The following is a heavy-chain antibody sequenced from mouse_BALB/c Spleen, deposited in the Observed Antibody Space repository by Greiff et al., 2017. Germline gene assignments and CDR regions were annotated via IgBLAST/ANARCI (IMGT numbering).Heavy chain of an antibody. D-gene: IGHD1-1*01. CDR3: ARVNYYGSSSYWYFDV. J-gene: IGHJ1*01. CDR2: IRNKANGYTT. Sequence: EVQRVESGGGLVQPGGSLRLSCATSGFTFTDYYMSWVRQPPGKALEWLGFIRNKANGYTTEYSASVKGRFTISRDNSQSILYLQMNTLRAEDSATYYCARVNYYGSSSYWYFDVWGAGTTVTVSS. V-gene: IGHV7-3*02. CDR1: GFTFTDYY.